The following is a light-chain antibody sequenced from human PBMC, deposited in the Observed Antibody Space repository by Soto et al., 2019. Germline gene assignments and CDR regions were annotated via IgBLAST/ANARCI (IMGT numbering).Light chain of an antibody. Sequence: EIQMTQSPSSLSSSVGDRVTITCRASQSISNYVSWYQQKPGKAPKLLIYAASTLHSGVPSRFSGSGSGTVFTLTITSLQPEDFATYYCQQGFSTLPITVGPGTKVDIK. CDR1: QSISNY. CDR2: AAS. CDR3: QQGFSTLPIT. V-gene: IGKV1-39*01. J-gene: IGKJ3*01.